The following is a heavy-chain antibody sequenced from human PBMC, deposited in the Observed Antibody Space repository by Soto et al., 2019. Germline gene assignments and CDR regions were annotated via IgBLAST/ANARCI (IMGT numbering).Heavy chain of an antibody. CDR2: INHSGST. D-gene: IGHD3-3*01. V-gene: IGHV4-34*01. CDR1: GGSFSGYY. J-gene: IGHJ5*02. Sequence: QVQLQQWGAGLLKPSETLSLTCAVYGGSFSGYYWSWIRQPPGKGLEWIGEINHSGSTNYNPSLSSRVTISVGTSKSQFSLKRSSVTAADTDVYYCARALLGFLEWFGGGGWFDPRGQGTLVTVSS. CDR3: ARALLGFLEWFGGGGWFDP.